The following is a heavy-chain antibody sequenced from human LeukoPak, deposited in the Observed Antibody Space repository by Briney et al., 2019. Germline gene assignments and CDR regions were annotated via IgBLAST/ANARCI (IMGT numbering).Heavy chain of an antibody. Sequence: ASVKVSCKASGYTFTGYYMHWVRQAPGQGLEWMGRINPNSGGTNYAQKFQGRVTMTRDTSISTAYMELSRLRSDDTAVYYCALGRDYYDSSGYSIDYWGQGTLVTVSS. CDR1: GYTFTGYY. CDR2: INPNSGGT. CDR3: ALGRDYYDSSGYSIDY. D-gene: IGHD3-22*01. J-gene: IGHJ4*02. V-gene: IGHV1-2*06.